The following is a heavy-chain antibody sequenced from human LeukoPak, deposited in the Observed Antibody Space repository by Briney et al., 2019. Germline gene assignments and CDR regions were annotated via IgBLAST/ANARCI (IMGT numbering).Heavy chain of an antibody. J-gene: IGHJ4*02. V-gene: IGHV3-23*01. D-gene: IGHD4-17*01. CDR2: VSGNGAGT. CDR3: AKATTVIIRSFDY. CDR1: RFTFSSYA. Sequence: GGSLRLSCAASRFTFSSYAMSWVRQAPGKGLEWVSGVSGNGAGTYYADSVKGRFTISRDNSKNTLYLQMNSLRAEDTAVYYCAKATTVIIRSFDYWGQGTLVTVSS.